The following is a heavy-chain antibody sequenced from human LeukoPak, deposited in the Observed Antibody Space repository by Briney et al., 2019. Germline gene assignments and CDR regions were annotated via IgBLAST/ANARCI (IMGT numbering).Heavy chain of an antibody. Sequence: SETLSLTCTVSGGSISSYYWSWIRQPPGKGLEWIGYIYTSGSTNYNPSLKSRVTISVDTSKNQFSLKLSSVTAADTAVYYCARHWGTSSKDYYYYYMDVWGKGTTVTVSS. J-gene: IGHJ6*03. D-gene: IGHD2-2*01. CDR1: GGSISSYY. CDR3: ARHWGTSSKDYYYYYMDV. CDR2: IYTSGST. V-gene: IGHV4-4*09.